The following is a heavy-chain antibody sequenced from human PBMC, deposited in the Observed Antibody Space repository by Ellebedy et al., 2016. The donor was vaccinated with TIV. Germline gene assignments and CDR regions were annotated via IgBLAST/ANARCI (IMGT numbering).Heavy chain of an antibody. Sequence: PGGFLRLSCTVSGFRFSDYSFNWVRQAPGKGLEWIASISTGSYYAYYAYSVKGRFTISRDNAKDSLYLQMDRLRVEYMAVYYCARDGPVLLWFGEDHQYYHAMDVWGRGTTVTVSS. CDR3: ARDGPVLLWFGEDHQYYHAMDV. V-gene: IGHV3-21*01. CDR2: ISTGSYYA. CDR1: GFRFSDYS. D-gene: IGHD3-10*01. J-gene: IGHJ6*02.